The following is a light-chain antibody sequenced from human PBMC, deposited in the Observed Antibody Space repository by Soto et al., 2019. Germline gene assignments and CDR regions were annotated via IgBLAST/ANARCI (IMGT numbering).Light chain of an antibody. V-gene: IGKV1-16*02. Sequence: DIQIDQYPSSLSESVGDRGTITCRASQSIRNQLDWFQQKPWKAPKCLIYDASSLHSGVPSKFSGSGSGTDFTLTISSLQPEDFATYYCLQYDSYPRAFGQGTKVDIK. CDR1: QSIRNQ. CDR2: DAS. J-gene: IGKJ1*01. CDR3: LQYDSYPRA.